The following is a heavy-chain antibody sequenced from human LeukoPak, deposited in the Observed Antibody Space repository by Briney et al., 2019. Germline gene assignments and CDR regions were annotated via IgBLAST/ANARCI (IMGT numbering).Heavy chain of an antibody. CDR2: IYYSGST. J-gene: IGHJ4*02. CDR3: ARGPTMVRGVIIVGLDY. CDR1: GGSISSGGYY. V-gene: IGHV4-31*03. Sequence: SETLSLTCTVSGGSISSGGYYWSWIRQHPGKGLEWIGYIYYSGSTYYNPSLKSRVTISVDTSKNQFSLKLSSVTAADAAVYYCARGPTMVRGVIIVGLDYWGQGTLVTVSS. D-gene: IGHD3-10*01.